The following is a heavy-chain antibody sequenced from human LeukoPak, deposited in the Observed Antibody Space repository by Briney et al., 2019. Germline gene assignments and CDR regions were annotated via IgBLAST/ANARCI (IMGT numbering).Heavy chain of an antibody. CDR3: ARDFYDFWSGYYAGMAFDI. J-gene: IGHJ3*02. Sequence: AGGSLRLSCAASGFTVSSNYMSWVRQAPGKGLEWVSVIYSGGSTYYADSVKGRFTISRDNSKNTLYLQMNSLRAEDTAVYYCARDFYDFWSGYYAGMAFDIWGQGTMVTVSS. CDR1: GFTVSSNY. V-gene: IGHV3-53*01. D-gene: IGHD3-3*01. CDR2: IYSGGST.